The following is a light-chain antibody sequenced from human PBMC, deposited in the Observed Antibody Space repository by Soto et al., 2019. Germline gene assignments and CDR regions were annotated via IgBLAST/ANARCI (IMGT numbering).Light chain of an antibody. CDR3: CSYAGSSTFNVV. Sequence: QSALTQPASVSGSPGQSITISCTGTSSDVGSYNLVSWYQQHPGKAPKLMIYEVSKRPSGVSNRFSGSKSGNTASLTIPGLQAEDEADYYCCSYAGSSTFNVVFGGGTKLTVL. CDR2: EVS. CDR1: SSDVGSYNL. V-gene: IGLV2-23*02. J-gene: IGLJ2*01.